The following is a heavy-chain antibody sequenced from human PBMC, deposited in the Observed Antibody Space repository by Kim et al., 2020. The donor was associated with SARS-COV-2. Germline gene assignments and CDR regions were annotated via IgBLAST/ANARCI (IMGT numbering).Heavy chain of an antibody. CDR1: GYTFSSYA. CDR3: VRGLLWVADLLSPLNDH. Sequence: ASVKVSCKASGYTFSSYAVTWVRQAPGQGLEWVGWINTDTGNPTYAQGFTGRFVFSLDTSVSTAYLQISSLMADDTAVYYCVRGLLWVADLLSPLNDHWGQGTLVTVSS. V-gene: IGHV7-4-1*02. CDR2: INTDTGNP. J-gene: IGHJ4*02. D-gene: IGHD3-10*01.